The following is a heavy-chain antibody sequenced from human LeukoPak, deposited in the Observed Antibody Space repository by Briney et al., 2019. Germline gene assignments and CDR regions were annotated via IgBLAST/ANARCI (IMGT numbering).Heavy chain of an antibody. CDR2: IYHSGST. CDR3: ARGRGSYSGWPFQH. V-gene: IGHV4-30-2*01. J-gene: IGHJ1*01. CDR1: GGSISSGGYS. D-gene: IGHD6-19*01. Sequence: SETLSLTCAVSGGSISSGGYSWSWIRQPPGKGLEWIGYIYHSGSTYYNPSLKSRVTISVDTSKNQFSLKLSSVTAADTAVYYCARGRGSYSGWPFQHWGQGTLVTVSS.